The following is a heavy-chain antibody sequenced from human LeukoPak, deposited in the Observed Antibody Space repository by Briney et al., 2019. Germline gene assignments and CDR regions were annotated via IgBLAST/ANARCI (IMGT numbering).Heavy chain of an antibody. V-gene: IGHV3-7*03. CDR3: ARRYFEY. CDR1: GFILSSYW. Sequence: GGSLRLSCAASGFILSSYWMSWVRQAPGKGLEWVANIKQDGSEKYYVDSVKGRFTISRDNAKNSLYLQMNSLRAEDTAVYYCARRYFEYWGQGTLVTVSS. CDR2: IKQDGSEK. J-gene: IGHJ4*02.